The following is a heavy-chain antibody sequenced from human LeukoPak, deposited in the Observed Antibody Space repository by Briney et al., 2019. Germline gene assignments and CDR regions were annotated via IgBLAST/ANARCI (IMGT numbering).Heavy chain of an antibody. Sequence: SETLSLTCTVSGGSISSYYWSWIRQPPGKGLEWIGCIYSGSSSYNPSLQSRVTISVDTSMNQFSLKLTSMTAADTAVHYCGRAGPGAFFDHWGRGALVTVSS. CDR3: GRAGPGAFFDH. CDR1: GGSISSYY. D-gene: IGHD2-2*01. CDR2: IYSGSS. V-gene: IGHV4-59*01. J-gene: IGHJ4*02.